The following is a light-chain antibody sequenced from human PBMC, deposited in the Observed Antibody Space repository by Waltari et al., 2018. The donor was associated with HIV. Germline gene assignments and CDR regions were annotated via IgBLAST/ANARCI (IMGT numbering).Light chain of an antibody. V-gene: IGKV1-39*01. J-gene: IGKJ4*01. CDR1: QSISSY. Sequence: DIQMTQSPSSLSASVGDRVTITCRASQSISSYLNWYQQKPGKAPNLLIYAASSLHSGVPSRFSGSGSGTDFTLTISSLQPEDFGTYYCQQSYSTPSDFGGGTKVEIK. CDR3: QQSYSTPSD. CDR2: AAS.